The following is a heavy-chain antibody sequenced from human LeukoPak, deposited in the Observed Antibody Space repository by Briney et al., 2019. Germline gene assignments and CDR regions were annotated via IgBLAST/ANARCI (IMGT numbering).Heavy chain of an antibody. V-gene: IGHV4-38-2*01. CDR2: IYHSGST. J-gene: IGHJ4*02. Sequence: SETLSLTCAVSGYSISSGYYWVWIRQPPGKGLEWIGSIYHSGSTYYNPSLKSRVTISVDTSKNQFSLKLSSVTAADTAVYYCARQILVSPGDDYWGQGTLVTVSS. D-gene: IGHD6-6*01. CDR3: ARQILVSPGDDY. CDR1: GYSISSGYY.